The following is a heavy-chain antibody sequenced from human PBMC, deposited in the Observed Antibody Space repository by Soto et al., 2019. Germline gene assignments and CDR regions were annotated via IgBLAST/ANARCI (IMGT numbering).Heavy chain of an antibody. J-gene: IGHJ4*02. V-gene: IGHV3-23*01. D-gene: IGHD3-22*01. CDR3: AKELLLDYYDSSGYYSAFDY. Sequence: PGGSLRLSCAASGFTFSSYAMSWVRQAPGKGLEWVSAISGSGGSTYYADSVKGRFTISRDNSKNTLYLQMNSLRAEDTAVYYCAKELLLDYYDSSGYYSAFDYWGQGTLVTVSS. CDR2: ISGSGGST. CDR1: GFTFSSYA.